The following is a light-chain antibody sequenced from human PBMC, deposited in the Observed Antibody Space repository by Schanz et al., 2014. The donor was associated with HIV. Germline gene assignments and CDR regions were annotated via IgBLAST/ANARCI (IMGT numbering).Light chain of an antibody. CDR2: DNT. CDR3: QSFDSSLNGVV. CDR1: SSNIGADYD. V-gene: IGLV1-40*01. Sequence: QSLLAQPPSVSGAPGQRVTISCTGSSSNIGADYDVHWYQLLPGTAPKLLIFDNTNRPSGVPARFSGSKSGSSASLDISGLQAEDEADFFCQSFDSSLNGVVFGGGTKLT. J-gene: IGLJ3*02.